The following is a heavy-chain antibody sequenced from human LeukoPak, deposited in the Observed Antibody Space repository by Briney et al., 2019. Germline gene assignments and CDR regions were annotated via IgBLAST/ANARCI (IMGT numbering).Heavy chain of an antibody. D-gene: IGHD3-22*01. Sequence: SETLSLTCTVSGGSISSSSYYWGWIRQPPGKGLEWIGSIYYSGSTYYNPSLKSRVTISVDTSKNQFSLKLSSVTAPDTAVYYCARWYYDISGYNYYFDYWGQGTLGTVSP. CDR3: ARWYYDISGYNYYFDY. CDR2: IYYSGST. J-gene: IGHJ4*02. CDR1: GGSISSSSYY. V-gene: IGHV4-39*01.